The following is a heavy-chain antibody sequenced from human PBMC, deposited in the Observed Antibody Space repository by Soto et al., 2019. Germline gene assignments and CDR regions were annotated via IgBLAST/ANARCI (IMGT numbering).Heavy chain of an antibody. CDR2: INAGNGNT. CDR3: ARGSWRFGYYYYGMDV. Sequence: GASVKVSCKASGYTFTSYAMHWVRQAPGQRLEWMGWINAGNGNTKYSQKFQGRVTITRDTSASTAYMELSSLRSEDTAVYYCARGSWRFGYYYYGMDVWGQGTTVTVSS. CDR1: GYTFTSYA. V-gene: IGHV1-3*01. D-gene: IGHD6-13*01. J-gene: IGHJ6*02.